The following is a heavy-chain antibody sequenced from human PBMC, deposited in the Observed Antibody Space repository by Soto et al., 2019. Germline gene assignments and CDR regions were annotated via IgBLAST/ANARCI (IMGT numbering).Heavy chain of an antibody. Sequence: QVQLQQWGAGLLKPSETLSLNCAVTGGSLSGYYWSWIRQAPGKGLEWIGEVKDGGHTNYSPSLRGRVTISSDQSNNQFSLRLNSVTAADTGVYYCARGQEGVVATHCDQGSLVTVSS. CDR1: GGSLSGYY. CDR3: ARGQEGVVATH. D-gene: IGHD5-12*01. V-gene: IGHV4-34*01. J-gene: IGHJ4*02. CDR2: VKDGGHT.